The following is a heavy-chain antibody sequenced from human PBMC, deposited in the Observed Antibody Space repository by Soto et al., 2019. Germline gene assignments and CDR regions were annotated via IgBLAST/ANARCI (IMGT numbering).Heavy chain of an antibody. Sequence: GGSLRLSCAASGFTFDDYTMHWVRQAPGKGLEWVSLISWDGGSTYYADSVKGRFTISRDNSKNSLYLQMNSLRTEDTALYYFAKDNDFWSGSNWFDPWGQGTLVTVSS. CDR1: GFTFDDYT. CDR2: ISWDGGST. CDR3: AKDNDFWSGSNWFDP. V-gene: IGHV3-43*01. J-gene: IGHJ5*02. D-gene: IGHD3-3*01.